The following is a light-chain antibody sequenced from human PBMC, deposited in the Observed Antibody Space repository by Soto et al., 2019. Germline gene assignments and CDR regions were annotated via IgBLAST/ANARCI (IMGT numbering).Light chain of an antibody. CDR3: NSYTSRYTFV. J-gene: IGLJ1*01. CDR1: STDVGGYDH. Sequence: QSALTQPASVSESPGQSITISCIGTSTDVGGYDHVSWYQQHPGKAPKVIISEVSNRPSGVSTRFSGSKSGNTASLTISGLQTEDEADYYCNSYTSRYTFVLGTGTKVTVL. V-gene: IGLV2-14*01. CDR2: EVS.